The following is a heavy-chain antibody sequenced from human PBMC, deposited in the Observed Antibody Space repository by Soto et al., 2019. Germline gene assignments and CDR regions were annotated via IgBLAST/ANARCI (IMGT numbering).Heavy chain of an antibody. J-gene: IGHJ4*02. CDR3: ARRDTSGFLRYFDN. CDR1: GGTLSSFLNYP. V-gene: IGHV1-69*06. CDR2: IVPNVGTV. D-gene: IGHD3-3*01. Sequence: QMQLVQSGAEVKKPGSSVKVSCKASGGTLSSFLNYPINWVRQAPGQGLEWMGGIVPNVGTVNYAQKFQGRVTITADKSTGTAYMEVSSLRSEDTALYYCARRDTSGFLRYFDNWGQGTLVTVSS.